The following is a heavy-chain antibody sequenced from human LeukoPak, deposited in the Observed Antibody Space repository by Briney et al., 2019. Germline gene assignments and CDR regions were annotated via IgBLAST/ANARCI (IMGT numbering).Heavy chain of an antibody. D-gene: IGHD2-15*01. CDR3: XXXXGMSDSYGRAFDF. CDR2: LGTSAIDT. CDR1: GFTFSSFP. V-gene: IGHV3-23*01. J-gene: IGHJ4*02. Sequence: GGSLRLSCAASGFTFSSFPMGWVRQAPGKGLEWVSTLGTSAIDTYYADSVKGRFTISRDDSKNTLFLQMNSLRAEDTAKYYXXXXXGMSDSYGRAFDFWGQGTLVTVSS.